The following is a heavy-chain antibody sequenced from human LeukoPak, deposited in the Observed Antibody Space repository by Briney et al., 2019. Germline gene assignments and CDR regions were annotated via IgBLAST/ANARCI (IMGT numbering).Heavy chain of an antibody. D-gene: IGHD3-22*01. CDR2: ISAYNGNT. Sequence: ASVKVSCKASGYTFTSYGISWVRQAPGQGLEWMGWISAYNGNTNYAQKLQGRVTMTTDTSTSTAYMELRSLRSDDTAVYYCARAPITMIAVVIPPDYWGQGTLVTVSS. CDR3: ARAPITMIAVVIPPDY. V-gene: IGHV1-18*01. CDR1: GYTFTSYG. J-gene: IGHJ4*02.